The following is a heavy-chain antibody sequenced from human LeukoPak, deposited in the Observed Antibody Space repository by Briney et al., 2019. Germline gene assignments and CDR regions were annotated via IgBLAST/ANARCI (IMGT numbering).Heavy chain of an antibody. V-gene: IGHV4-61*02. CDR3: ASPLLGAFDI. CDR1: GGSISSSGNY. J-gene: IGHJ3*02. CDR2: IYTSGST. Sequence: TLSLTCTVSGGSISSSGNYWSWIRQPAGKGLEWIGRIYTSGSTNYNPSLKSRVTMSVDTSKNQFSLKLSSVTAADTAVYYCASPLLGAFDIWGQGTMVTVSS.